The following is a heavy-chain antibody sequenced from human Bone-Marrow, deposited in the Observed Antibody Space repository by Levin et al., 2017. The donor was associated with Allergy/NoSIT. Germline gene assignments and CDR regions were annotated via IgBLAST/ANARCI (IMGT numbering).Heavy chain of an antibody. J-gene: IGHJ6*02. CDR3: AKSGGRNLCYSGLAV. V-gene: IGHV3-9*01. CDR1: GFTFDNFA. CDR2: ITWNSDNM. Sequence: PGGSLRLSCVASGFTFDNFAMHWVRQVPGKGLEWVSGITWNSDNMGYADSVKGRFTISRDNAKNSLYLEMDSLSAEDTALYYCAKSGGRNLCYSGLAVWGQGTTVTVSS. D-gene: IGHD2-15*01.